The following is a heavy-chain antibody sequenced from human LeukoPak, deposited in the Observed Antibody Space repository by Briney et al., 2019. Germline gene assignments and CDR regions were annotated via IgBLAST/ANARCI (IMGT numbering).Heavy chain of an antibody. CDR3: ARDGGSYSESNWFDP. CDR1: GYTFTSYY. J-gene: IGHJ5*02. D-gene: IGHD1-26*01. V-gene: IGHV1-46*01. CDR2: INPSGGST. Sequence: GASVKVSCKASGYTFTSYYMHWVRQAPGQGLEWMGIINPSGGSTSYAQKFQGRVTMTRDTSTSTVYMELSSLRSEDTAVYYCARDGGSYSESNWFDPWGQGTLVTVSS.